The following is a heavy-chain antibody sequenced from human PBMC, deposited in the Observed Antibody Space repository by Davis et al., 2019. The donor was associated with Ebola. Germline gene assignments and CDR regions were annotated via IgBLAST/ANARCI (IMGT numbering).Heavy chain of an antibody. Sequence: GESLKISCVASGFTFTTYSMSWVRQAPGKALEWVSSINSDSDYIYYADSAQCRFTISRDNAKNSLFLQMDRLRAEDTAVYYCARDRPLDFFFGDYYGMDVWGQGTTVTVS. CDR2: INSDSDYI. J-gene: IGHJ6*02. V-gene: IGHV3-21*01. CDR1: GFTFTTYS. D-gene: IGHD3-16*01. CDR3: ARDRPLDFFFGDYYGMDV.